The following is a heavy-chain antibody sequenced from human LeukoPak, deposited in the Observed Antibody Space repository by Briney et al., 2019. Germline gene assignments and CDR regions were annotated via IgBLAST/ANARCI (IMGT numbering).Heavy chain of an antibody. CDR2: ISSTGRT. V-gene: IGHV4-61*02. CDR3: AKGAGPPWFDP. Sequence: SQTLSLTCAVSGGSISSDTYFWSWIRQPAGKGLEWIGRISSTGRTDYNPSLTSRVTISVDTSKNQLSMKLSSVTAADTAVYYCAKGAGPPWFDPWGQGTLVTVSS. D-gene: IGHD6-19*01. CDR1: GGSISSDTYF. J-gene: IGHJ5*02.